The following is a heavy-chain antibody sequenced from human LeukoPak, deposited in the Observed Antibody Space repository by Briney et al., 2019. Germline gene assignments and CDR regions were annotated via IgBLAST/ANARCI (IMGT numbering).Heavy chain of an antibody. CDR2: FDPEDGET. D-gene: IGHD3-10*01. Sequence: ASVKVSCKXSGYTLKEFSMYWVRQSPGKGLEWIGGFDPEDGETFYAQKFQGRVTMTEGTSTDTAYIELSSLGSEDTAIYYCMTNHFYTSGSYYRADYWGQGTLVTVSS. CDR1: GYTLKEFS. CDR3: MTNHFYTSGSYYRADY. V-gene: IGHV1-24*01. J-gene: IGHJ4*02.